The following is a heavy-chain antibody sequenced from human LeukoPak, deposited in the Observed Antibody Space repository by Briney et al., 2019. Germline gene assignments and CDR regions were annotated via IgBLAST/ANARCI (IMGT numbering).Heavy chain of an antibody. J-gene: IGHJ4*02. Sequence: SVKVSCEASGGTFSSYAISWVRQAPGQGLEWMGRIIPILGIANYAQKFQGRVTITADKSTSTAYMELSSLRSEDTAVYYCARDTYYYDSSGYYGKTYSIDYWGQGTLVTVSS. D-gene: IGHD3-22*01. CDR1: GGTFSSYA. CDR3: ARDTYYYDSSGYYGKTYSIDY. CDR2: IIPILGIA. V-gene: IGHV1-69*04.